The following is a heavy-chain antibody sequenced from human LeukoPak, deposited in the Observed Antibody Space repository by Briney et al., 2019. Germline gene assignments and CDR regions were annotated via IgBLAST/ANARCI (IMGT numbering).Heavy chain of an antibody. J-gene: IGHJ5*02. D-gene: IGHD4-17*01. CDR2: ISPDGTKA. V-gene: IGHV3-74*01. CDR1: GFAFSRYY. Sequence: GGSLRLSCTASGFAFSRYYIHWVRQAPGNGLVWVSRISPDGTKADYADSVKGRFTVSRDNAHNTLYLQMNSLRAEDSAAYFCARNFDYGDYLWGQGTLVTVSS. CDR3: ARNFDYGDYL.